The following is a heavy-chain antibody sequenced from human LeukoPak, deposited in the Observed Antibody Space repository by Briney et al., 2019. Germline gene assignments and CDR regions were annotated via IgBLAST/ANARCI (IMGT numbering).Heavy chain of an antibody. V-gene: IGHV1-3*01. D-gene: IGHD5-12*01. CDR3: ASGGDIVATEMNY. CDR1: GYTFTSYA. J-gene: IGHJ4*02. Sequence: ASVKVSCRASGYTFTSYAMHWVRQAPGQRLEWMGWINAGNGNTKYSQKFQGRVTITRDTSASTAYMELSSLRSEDTAVYYCASGGDIVATEMNYWGQGTLVTVSS. CDR2: INAGNGNT.